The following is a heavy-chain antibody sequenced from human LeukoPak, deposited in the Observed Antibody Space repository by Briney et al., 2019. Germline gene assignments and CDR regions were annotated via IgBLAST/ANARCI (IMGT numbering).Heavy chain of an antibody. CDR3: ARHIAPGYNSGWYIDY. CDR1: GYTFTNYW. Sequence: GESLKISCKGSGYTFTNYWIGWVRQMPGKGLEWTGTIYPGDSDTRYSPSFQGQVTISTDKSISTAYLQWSSLKASDTAMYYCARHIAPGYNSGWYIDYWGQGTLVTVSS. V-gene: IGHV5-51*01. D-gene: IGHD6-19*01. CDR2: IYPGDSDT. J-gene: IGHJ4*02.